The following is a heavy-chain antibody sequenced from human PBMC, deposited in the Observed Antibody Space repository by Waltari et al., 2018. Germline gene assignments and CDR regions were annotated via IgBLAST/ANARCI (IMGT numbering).Heavy chain of an antibody. D-gene: IGHD3-3*01. J-gene: IGHJ6*03. V-gene: IGHV4-59*01. CDR2: IYYSGST. CDR1: GGSLSSYY. CDR3: ARVLRFLEWSTRRDYYYYYMDV. Sequence: VQLQESGPGLVKPSETLSLTCTVPGGSLSSYYWSWIRQPPGRRLEWIGYIYYSGSTNYHPSLRSRVTISVESSKNQFSRKRSSVTAADTAVYYCARVLRFLEWSTRRDYYYYYMDVWGKWTTVTIAS.